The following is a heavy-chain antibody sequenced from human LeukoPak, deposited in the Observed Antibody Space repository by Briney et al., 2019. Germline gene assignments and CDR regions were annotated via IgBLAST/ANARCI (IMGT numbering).Heavy chain of an antibody. CDR3: ARSYYEYYYDSSGYYRPYFDY. Sequence: GGSLRLSCAASGFTFNNYAMHWVRQAPGKGLQWVAVISYDGSNKYYADSVKGRFTISRDNSKNTLYLQMNSLRAEGTAVYYCARSYYEYYYDSSGYYRPYFDYWGQGTLVTVSS. J-gene: IGHJ4*02. CDR2: ISYDGSNK. CDR1: GFTFNNYA. V-gene: IGHV3-30*04. D-gene: IGHD3-22*01.